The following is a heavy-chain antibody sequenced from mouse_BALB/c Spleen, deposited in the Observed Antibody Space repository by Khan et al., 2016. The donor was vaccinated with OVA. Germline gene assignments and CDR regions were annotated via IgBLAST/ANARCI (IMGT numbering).Heavy chain of an antibody. CDR1: GYTFTSYY. CDR2: INPSNGGT. V-gene: IGHV1S81*02. J-gene: IGHJ3*01. Sequence: QVQLKQSGAELVKPGASVKLSCKASGYTFTSYYMYWVKQRPGQGLEWIGEINPSNGGTNFNETLKSKATLTVDRSTSTAYMQLSSLTSEDSAVYYCRRSGYGSFAYWGQGTLVTVSA. CDR3: RRSGYGSFAY. D-gene: IGHD2-10*02.